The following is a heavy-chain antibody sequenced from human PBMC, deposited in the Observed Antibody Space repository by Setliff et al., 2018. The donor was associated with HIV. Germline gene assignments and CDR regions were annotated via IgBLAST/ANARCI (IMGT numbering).Heavy chain of an antibody. CDR1: GGSITTGSYY. V-gene: IGHV4-31*03. CDR2: IYYSWSP. D-gene: IGHD3-22*01. CDR3: ARSGYTSGFYWVFGAFGV. J-gene: IGHJ3*01. Sequence: SETLSLTCTVSGGSITTGSYYWSWIRQHPGKGLEWLGYIYYSWSPYYNPSLKSRVTISVDTSTKKFSLYLSSVNDTDTAVYYCARSGYTSGFYWVFGAFGVWGQGKMVTVSS.